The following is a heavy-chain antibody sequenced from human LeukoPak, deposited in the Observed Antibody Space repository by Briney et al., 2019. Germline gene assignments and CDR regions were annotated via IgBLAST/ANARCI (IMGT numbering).Heavy chain of an antibody. V-gene: IGHV4-39*07. J-gene: IGHJ4*02. CDR3: ARDLASCAGDCYSDGFDY. CDR1: GGSISSSSYY. CDR2: IYHGGST. D-gene: IGHD2-21*02. Sequence: SETLSLTCTVSGGSISSSSYYWGWIRQSPGKGLEWIGSIYHGGSTYYNPSLRSRVIVSVDTSKNHFSLKMSSVTAADTAVYYCARDLASCAGDCYSDGFDYWGQGALVTVSS.